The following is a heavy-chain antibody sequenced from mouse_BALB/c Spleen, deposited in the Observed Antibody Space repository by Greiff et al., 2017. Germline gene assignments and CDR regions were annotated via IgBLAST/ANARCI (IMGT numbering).Heavy chain of an antibody. Sequence: EVKLVESGGGLVKPGGSLKLSCAASGFTFSSYAMSWVRQTPEKRLEWVASISSGGSTYYPDSVKGRFTISRDNARNILYLQMSSLRSEDTAMYYCARDSARDFDDWGQGTTLTVSS. V-gene: IGHV5-6-5*01. CDR3: ARDSARDFDD. CDR2: ISSGGST. CDR1: GFTFSSYA. J-gene: IGHJ2*01.